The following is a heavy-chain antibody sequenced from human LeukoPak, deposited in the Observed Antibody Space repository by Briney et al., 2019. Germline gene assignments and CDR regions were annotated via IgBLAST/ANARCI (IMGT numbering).Heavy chain of an antibody. Sequence: GASVKVSCKASGGTFSSYAISWVRQAPGQGLEWMGGIIPIFGTANYAQKFQGRVTITADESTSTAYMELSSLRSEDTAVYYCARPHVEMATISCFDYWGQGTLVTVSS. CDR1: GGTFSSYA. D-gene: IGHD5-24*01. CDR2: IIPIFGTA. CDR3: ARPHVEMATISCFDY. V-gene: IGHV1-69*13. J-gene: IGHJ4*02.